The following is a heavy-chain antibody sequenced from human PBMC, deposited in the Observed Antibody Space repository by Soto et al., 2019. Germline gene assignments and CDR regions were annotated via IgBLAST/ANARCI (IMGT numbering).Heavy chain of an antibody. CDR2: INPSGGST. V-gene: IGHV1-46*03. CDR1: GYTFTSYY. CDR3: ARENKDTAITYYYYYMDV. D-gene: IGHD5-18*01. J-gene: IGHJ6*03. Sequence: GASVKVSCKASGYTFTSYYMHWVRQAPGQGLEWMGIINPSGGSTSYAQKLQGRVTMTRDTSTSTVYMELSSLRSEDTAVYYCARENKDTAITYYYYYMDVWGKGTTVTVSS.